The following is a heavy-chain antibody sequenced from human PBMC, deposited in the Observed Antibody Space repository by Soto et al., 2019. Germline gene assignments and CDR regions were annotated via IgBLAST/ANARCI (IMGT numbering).Heavy chain of an antibody. Sequence: SVKVSCKASGGTFIRYGISWVRQAPGQGLEWMGGIIPMFAKANYAQKFQDRVTITADESTGTAYMELRSLRFEDTAVYYCTRDGTLYDSSAYYYLYWGQGTLVTV. J-gene: IGHJ4*02. CDR2: IIPMFAKA. CDR3: TRDGTLYDSSAYYYLY. V-gene: IGHV1-69*13. CDR1: GGTFIRYG. D-gene: IGHD3-22*01.